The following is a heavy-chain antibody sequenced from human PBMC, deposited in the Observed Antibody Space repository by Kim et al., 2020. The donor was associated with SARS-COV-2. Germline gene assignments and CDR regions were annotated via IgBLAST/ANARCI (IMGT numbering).Heavy chain of an antibody. V-gene: IGHV3-30*03. CDR1: GFTFSSYG. CDR3: ARNSIVRPPGYSSGWFLMDV. Sequence: GGSLRLSCAASGFTFSSYGMHWVRQAPGKGLEWVAVISYDGSNKYYADSVKGRFTISRDNSKNTLYLQMNSLRAEDTAVYYCARNSIVRPPGYSSGWFLMDVWGKGTTVTVSS. D-gene: IGHD6-19*01. CDR2: ISYDGSNK. J-gene: IGHJ6*03.